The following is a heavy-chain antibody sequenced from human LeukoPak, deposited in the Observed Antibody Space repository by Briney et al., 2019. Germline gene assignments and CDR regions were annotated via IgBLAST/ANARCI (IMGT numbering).Heavy chain of an antibody. V-gene: IGHV3-23*01. Sequence: TGGSLRLSCAAPGFTFSSYAMSWVRQAPGKGLEWVSAISASGGSTYYADSVKGRFTVSRDNSKNTLYLQMNSLRAEDTAVYYCAKDHLQDTAMVGSLDYWGQGTLVTVSS. CDR3: AKDHLQDTAMVGSLDY. CDR1: GFTFSSYA. J-gene: IGHJ4*02. CDR2: ISASGGST. D-gene: IGHD5-18*01.